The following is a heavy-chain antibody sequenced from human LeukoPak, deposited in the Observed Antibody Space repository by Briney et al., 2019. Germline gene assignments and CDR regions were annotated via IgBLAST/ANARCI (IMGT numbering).Heavy chain of an antibody. CDR2: IIPILGIA. CDR3: ARVPSYYDSSGSTVDY. Sequence: SVKVSCKASGGTFSSYASSWARQAPGQGLEWMGRIIPILGIANYAQKFQGRVTITADKSTSTAYMELSSLRSEDTAVYYCARVPSYYDSSGSTVDYWGQGTLVTVSS. J-gene: IGHJ4*02. V-gene: IGHV1-69*04. CDR1: GGTFSSYA. D-gene: IGHD3-22*01.